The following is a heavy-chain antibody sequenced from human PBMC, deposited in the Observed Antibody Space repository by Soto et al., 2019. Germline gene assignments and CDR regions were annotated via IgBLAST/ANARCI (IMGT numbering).Heavy chain of an antibody. CDR3: ARAGTAMVTLDY. CDR2: IYYSGIT. V-gene: IGHV4-59*01. J-gene: IGHJ4*02. Sequence: QVQLQESGPGLVKPSEPLSLTCSVSGGSISSYFWSWIRQPPGKGLEWIGYIYYSGITNYNPPLKSRVTITVYTSKNQFSLRLSSVTPADTAVYYCARAGTAMVTLDYWGQGTLVTVSS. D-gene: IGHD5-18*01. CDR1: GGSISSYF.